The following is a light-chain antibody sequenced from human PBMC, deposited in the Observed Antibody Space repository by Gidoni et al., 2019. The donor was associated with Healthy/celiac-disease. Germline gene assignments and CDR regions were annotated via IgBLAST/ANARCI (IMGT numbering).Light chain of an antibody. J-gene: IGLJ3*02. Sequence: SSELTQDPAVSVALGQTVRITCQGDSLRSYYASWYQQKPGQAPVLVSYGKNNRPSGIPDRFSGSSSGNTASLTITGAQAEDEADYYCNSRDSSGNHWVFGGGTKLTV. CDR2: GKN. CDR3: NSRDSSGNHWV. V-gene: IGLV3-19*01. CDR1: SLRSYY.